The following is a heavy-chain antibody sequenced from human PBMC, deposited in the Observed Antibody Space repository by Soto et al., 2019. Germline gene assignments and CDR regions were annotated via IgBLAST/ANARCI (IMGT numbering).Heavy chain of an antibody. Sequence: PGGSLRLSCAASGFTFSSYSMNWVRQAPGKGLEWVSSISSSSSYIYYADSVKGRFTISRDNAKNSLYLQMNSLRAEDTAVYYCARSKRGELIGHDAFDIWGQGTMVTVSS. J-gene: IGHJ3*02. D-gene: IGHD1-26*01. V-gene: IGHV3-21*01. CDR3: ARSKRGELIGHDAFDI. CDR2: ISSSSSYI. CDR1: GFTFSSYS.